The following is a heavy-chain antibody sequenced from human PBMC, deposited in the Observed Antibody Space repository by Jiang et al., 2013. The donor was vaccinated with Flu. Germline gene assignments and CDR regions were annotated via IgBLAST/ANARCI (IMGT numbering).Heavy chain of an antibody. CDR1: GGSISSGSYY. CDR3: ARDTVRAYGMDV. Sequence: GSGLVKPSQTLSLTCTVSGGSISSGSYYWSWIRQPAGKGLEWIGRIYTSGSTNYNPSLKSRVTISVDTSKNQFSLKLSSVTAADTAVYYCARDTVRAYGMDVWGQGTTVTVSS. CDR2: IYTSGST. D-gene: IGHD4-17*01. V-gene: IGHV4-61*02. J-gene: IGHJ6*02.